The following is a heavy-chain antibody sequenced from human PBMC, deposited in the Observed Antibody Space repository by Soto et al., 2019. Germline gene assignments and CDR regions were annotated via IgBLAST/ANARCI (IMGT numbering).Heavy chain of an antibody. Sequence: QVQLVQSGAAVKKPGSSVKVSCKASGGTFSSYTISWVRQAPGQGLEWMGRIIPILGIPNYAQKFQGRVTITADKPTSTAYMELSSLRSEDTAGYYCARFRGSYGMDVWGQGTTVTVSS. CDR1: GGTFSSYT. V-gene: IGHV1-69*02. J-gene: IGHJ6*02. CDR2: IIPILGIP. D-gene: IGHD3-10*01. CDR3: ARFRGSYGMDV.